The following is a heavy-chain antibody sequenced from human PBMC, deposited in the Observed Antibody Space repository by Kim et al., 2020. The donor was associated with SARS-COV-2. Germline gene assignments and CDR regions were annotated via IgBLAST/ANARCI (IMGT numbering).Heavy chain of an antibody. CDR1: GGSISTSGHC. D-gene: IGHD2-15*01. Sequence: SETLSLTCAVSGGSISTSGHCWDWIRQSPGKGLEWIGTVSYIATTSTTPSLKSRVTISVDTSKNQLSLQLTSVTAADTAVYYCARLLVGDISSWGPGILVNVSS. V-gene: IGHV4-39*01. CDR2: VSYIATT. J-gene: IGHJ5*02. CDR3: ARLLVGDISS.